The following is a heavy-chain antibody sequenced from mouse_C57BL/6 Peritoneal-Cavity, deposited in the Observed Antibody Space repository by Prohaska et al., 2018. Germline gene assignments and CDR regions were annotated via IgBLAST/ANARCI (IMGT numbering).Heavy chain of an antibody. CDR2: ISNLAYSI. CDR1: GFTFSDYV. V-gene: IGHV5-15*01. J-gene: IGHJ4*01. CDR3: ARIDGSSYYAMDY. Sequence: EVKLVESGGGLVQPGGSLKLSCAASGFTFSDYVMAWVRQAPRKGPEWVAFISNLAYSIYYADTVTGRLTISRENAKNTLYLEMSSLRSEDTAMYYCARIDGSSYYAMDYWGQGTSVTVSS. D-gene: IGHD1-1*01.